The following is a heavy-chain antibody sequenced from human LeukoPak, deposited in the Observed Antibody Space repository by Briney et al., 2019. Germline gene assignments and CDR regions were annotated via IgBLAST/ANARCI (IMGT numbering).Heavy chain of an antibody. CDR2: ISAYNGNT. CDR1: GYTFTSYG. CDR3: ARWDHCSSTSCYTLDAFDI. Sequence: GASVKVSCKASGYTFTSYGISWVRQAPGQGLEWMGWISAYNGNTNYAQKLQGRVTMTTDTSTSTAYMELRSLRSDDTAVYYCARWDHCSSTSCYTLDAFDIWGQGTMLTVSS. D-gene: IGHD2-2*02. J-gene: IGHJ3*02. V-gene: IGHV1-18*01.